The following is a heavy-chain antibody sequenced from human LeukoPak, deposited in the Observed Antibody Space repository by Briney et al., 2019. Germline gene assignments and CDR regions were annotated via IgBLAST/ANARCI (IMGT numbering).Heavy chain of an antibody. CDR1: GFTFSVYW. CDR3: ARDQGFYYGSGSYSADFDY. CDR2: INGDRSST. J-gene: IGHJ4*02. D-gene: IGHD3-10*01. Sequence: GGSLRLSCAASGFTFSVYWMHWVRQAPGKGLVWVSRINGDRSSTNYADSVKGRFTISRDNAKNTLYLQMNSLRAEDTAVYYCARDQGFYYGSGSYSADFDYWGQGTLVTVSS. V-gene: IGHV3-74*01.